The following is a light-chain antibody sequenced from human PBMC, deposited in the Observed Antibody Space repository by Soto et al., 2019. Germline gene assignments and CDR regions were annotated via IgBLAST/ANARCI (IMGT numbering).Light chain of an antibody. CDR3: QQRSNWPLT. J-gene: IGKJ4*01. CDR2: GAS. V-gene: IGKV3-15*01. Sequence: EIVMTQSPATLSVSPGERASLSGSAGKSISINLAWYQLKPGQAPRLLIYGASTRATGIPARFSGSGSGTEFTLTITSLQSEDFAVYYCQQRSNWPLTFGGGTKVDIK. CDR1: KSISIN.